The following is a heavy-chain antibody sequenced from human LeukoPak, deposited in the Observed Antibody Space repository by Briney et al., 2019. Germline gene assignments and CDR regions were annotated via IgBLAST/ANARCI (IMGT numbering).Heavy chain of an antibody. CDR1: GGSISSYY. D-gene: IGHD1-26*01. CDR2: IYTSGST. V-gene: IGHV4-4*07. J-gene: IGHJ4*02. Sequence: SETLSLTCTVSGGSISSYYWSWIRQPAGKGLEWIGRIYTSGSTNYNASLKSRVSMSVDTSKNQFPLKLSSVTAADTAVFYCARENSGSYRGFDYWGQGTLVTVSS. CDR3: ARENSGSYRGFDY.